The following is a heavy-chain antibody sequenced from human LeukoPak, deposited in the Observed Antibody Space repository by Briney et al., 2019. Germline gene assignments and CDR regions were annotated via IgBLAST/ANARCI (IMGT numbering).Heavy chain of an antibody. J-gene: IGHJ4*02. CDR2: INHSGST. CDR1: GGSFSGYY. V-gene: IGHV4-34*01. CDR3: ARIGIAVAGTPFDY. Sequence: SETLSLTCAVSGGSFSGYYWSWIRQPPGKGLEWIGEINHSGSTNYNPSLKSRVTISVDTSKNQFSLKLSSVTAADTAVYYCARIGIAVAGTPFDYWGQGTLVTVSS. D-gene: IGHD6-19*01.